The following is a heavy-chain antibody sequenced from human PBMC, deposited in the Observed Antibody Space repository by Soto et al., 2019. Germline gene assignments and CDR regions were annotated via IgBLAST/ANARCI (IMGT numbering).Heavy chain of an antibody. CDR3: ARAARLALDY. D-gene: IGHD4-17*01. J-gene: IGHJ4*02. CDR2: ISSSSSTI. Sequence: PGGSLRLSCAASGFTFSSYSMNWVRQAPGKGLEWVSYISSSSSTIYYADSVKGRFTISRDNAKNSLYLQMNSLRAEDTAVYYCARAARLALDYWGQGTLVTVSS. CDR1: GFTFSSYS. V-gene: IGHV3-48*04.